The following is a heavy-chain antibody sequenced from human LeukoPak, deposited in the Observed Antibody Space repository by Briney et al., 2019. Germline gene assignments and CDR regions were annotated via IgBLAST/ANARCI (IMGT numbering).Heavy chain of an antibody. V-gene: IGHV3-23*01. Sequence: GGSLRLSCAASGFIFSSYGMSWVRQAPGKGLEWVSGISSNGERTYFADSVKGRFGISRDNSKNTVYLQMESPRAEDTAVYYCARGGITPRKFDSWGQGTLVTVSS. CDR3: ARGGITPRKFDS. CDR2: ISSNGERT. D-gene: IGHD1-14*01. CDR1: GFIFSSYG. J-gene: IGHJ4*02.